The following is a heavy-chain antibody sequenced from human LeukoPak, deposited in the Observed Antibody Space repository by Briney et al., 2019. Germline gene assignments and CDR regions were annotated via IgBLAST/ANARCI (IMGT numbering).Heavy chain of an antibody. J-gene: IGHJ4*02. Sequence: ASVKVSCKASGYTFTSYGMSWVRQAPGQGLEWMGWISAYNGNTNYAQKLQGRVTMTTDTSTSTAYMELSSLRSDDTAVDYCARDIRVRKQTMGYWGQGTLVTASS. V-gene: IGHV1-18*01. CDR1: GYTFTSYG. CDR2: ISAYNGNT. D-gene: IGHD1-1*01. CDR3: ARDIRVRKQTMGY.